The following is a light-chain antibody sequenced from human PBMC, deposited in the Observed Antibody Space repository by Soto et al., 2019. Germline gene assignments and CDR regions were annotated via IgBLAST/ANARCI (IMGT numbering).Light chain of an antibody. J-gene: IGKJ4*01. Sequence: DIQMTQSPSSLSAFVGDRVTITCRASQDIGTDLGWYQQKPGKAPERLIYEASVLQSGVPSRFSGSGSGTEFTLTVSSLQPEDFATYYCVQHYSYPLTFGGGTKVDIK. CDR3: VQHYSYPLT. CDR1: QDIGTD. V-gene: IGKV1-17*01. CDR2: EAS.